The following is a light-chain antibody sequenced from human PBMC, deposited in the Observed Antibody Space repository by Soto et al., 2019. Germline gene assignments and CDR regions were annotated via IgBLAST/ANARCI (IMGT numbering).Light chain of an antibody. CDR2: CAS. J-gene: IGKJ3*01. Sequence: DIQMTQSPSSLSPSVGDRVTITCQASQDISDSLSWFQQKAGKAPRLLIYCASNLETGVPSRFSGSGSGTDFALTISSLQPEDTATYFCQQYDNVPFTFGPGTKVDIK. CDR3: QQYDNVPFT. CDR1: QDISDS. V-gene: IGKV1-33*01.